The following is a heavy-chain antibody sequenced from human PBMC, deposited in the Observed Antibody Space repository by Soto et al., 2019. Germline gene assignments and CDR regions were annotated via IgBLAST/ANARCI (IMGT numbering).Heavy chain of an antibody. V-gene: IGHV4-39*01. Sequence: SETLSLTCTVSGGSISSSSYYWGWIRQPPGKGLEWIGSIYYSGSTYYNPSLKSRVTISVDTSKNQFSLKLSSATAADTAVYYCARRYRYYYDSSGYSYFDYWGQGTLVTVSS. CDR2: IYYSGST. J-gene: IGHJ4*02. D-gene: IGHD3-22*01. CDR1: GGSISSSSYY. CDR3: ARRYRYYYDSSGYSYFDY.